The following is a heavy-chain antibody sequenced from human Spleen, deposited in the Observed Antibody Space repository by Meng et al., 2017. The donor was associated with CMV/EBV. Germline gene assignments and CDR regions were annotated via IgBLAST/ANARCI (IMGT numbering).Heavy chain of an antibody. Sequence: SVKVSCKASGGTFSSFGINRVRQAPGQGLEWLGGIIPILNIQNYAQKFQGRVAITADKSTSTAYMELSSLRSEDTAIYYCARDRKVGYYYYGMDVWGQGTTVTVSS. V-gene: IGHV1-69*10. CDR3: ARDRKVGYYYYGMDV. D-gene: IGHD3-22*01. CDR2: IIPILNIQ. CDR1: GGTFSSFG. J-gene: IGHJ6*02.